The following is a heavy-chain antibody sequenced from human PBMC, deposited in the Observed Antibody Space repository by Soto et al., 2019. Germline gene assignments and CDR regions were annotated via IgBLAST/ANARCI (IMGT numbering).Heavy chain of an antibody. J-gene: IGHJ4*02. V-gene: IGHV3-15*07. CDR1: GFTFSNAW. D-gene: IGHD1-26*01. Sequence: GGSLRLSCAASGFTFSNAWMNWVRQAPGKGLEWVGRIKSKTDGGTTDYAAPVKGRFTISRDDSKNTLYLQMNSLKTEYTAVYYCTTDLHSDTTVGAGRKYYFDYWGQGTLVTVSS. CDR3: TTDLHSDTTVGAGRKYYFDY. CDR2: IKSKTDGGTT.